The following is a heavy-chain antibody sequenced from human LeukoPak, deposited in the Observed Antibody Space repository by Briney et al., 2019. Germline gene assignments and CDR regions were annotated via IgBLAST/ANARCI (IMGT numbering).Heavy chain of an antibody. D-gene: IGHD7-27*01. CDR2: IGSSGGGI. Sequence: GGSLRLSCAASGFTFSTYTMYWVRHPPGKRLEWVSIIGSSGGGIHYADSVKGRFTISRDNSKNALYLRMNSLRVEDTAVYYCAIDPNWGTHSWGQGVLVTVSS. CDR3: AIDPNWGTHS. J-gene: IGHJ4*02. V-gene: IGHV3-23*01. CDR1: GFTFSTYT.